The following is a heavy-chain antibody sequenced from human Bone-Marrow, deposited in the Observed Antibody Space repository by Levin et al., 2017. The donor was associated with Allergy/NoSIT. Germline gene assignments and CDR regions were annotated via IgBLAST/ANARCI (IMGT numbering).Heavy chain of an antibody. CDR1: GFTFSSYG. CDR3: AKDQGTRLRLGELSSQNGMDV. Sequence: GGSLRLSCAASGFTFSSYGMHWVRQAPGKGLEWVAVISYDGSNKYYADSVKGRFTISRDNSKNTLYLQMNSLRAEDTAVYYCAKDQGTRLRLGELSSQNGMDVWGQGTTVTVSS. V-gene: IGHV3-30*18. CDR2: ISYDGSNK. D-gene: IGHD3-16*02. J-gene: IGHJ6*02.